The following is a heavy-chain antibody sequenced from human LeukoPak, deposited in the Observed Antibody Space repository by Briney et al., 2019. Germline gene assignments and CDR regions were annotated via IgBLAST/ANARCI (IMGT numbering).Heavy chain of an antibody. V-gene: IGHV3-30*04. D-gene: IGHD3-10*01. CDR2: VSAHGLDK. J-gene: IGHJ4*02. CDR1: GFTFSSYA. CDR3: ARAFTPGIRKALWIGNSL. Sequence: GGSLRLSCAASGFTFSSYAMHWVRQAPGKGLEWLAVVSAHGLDKFYASSVRGRFTISKDTSKNTLSLQMNSLRSDDSGVYYCARAFTPGIRKALWIGNSLWDQGTLVTVSS.